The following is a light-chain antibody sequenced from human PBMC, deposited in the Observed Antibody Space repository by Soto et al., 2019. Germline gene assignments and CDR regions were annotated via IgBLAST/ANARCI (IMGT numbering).Light chain of an antibody. CDR2: EVN. J-gene: IGLJ2*01. CDR3: SSYAGSNNLGV. V-gene: IGLV2-8*01. CDR1: SSDVGGYNY. Sequence: QSALTQPPSASGSPGQSVTISCTGTSSDVGGYNYVSWYQQHPGRAPKLMIYEVNKRPSGVPDRFSGSKSCNTASLTVSGLQAEDECDYYCSSYAGSNNLGVFGGGTKLTVL.